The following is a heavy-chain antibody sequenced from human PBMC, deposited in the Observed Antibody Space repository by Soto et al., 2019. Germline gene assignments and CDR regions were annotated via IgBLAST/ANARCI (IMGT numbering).Heavy chain of an antibody. J-gene: IGHJ4*02. CDR3: ARDAGDFDYYDSSDSPTYFFDY. Sequence: QVQLVQSGAEVKKPGSSVKVSSKASGGTFNTYAISWLRQAPGQGLEWVGGIIPMFGTSNYAQNFQGRVTITADESTSTAYMELSSLRSEDSAVYYCARDAGDFDYYDSSDSPTYFFDYWGQGTLVTVSS. V-gene: IGHV1-69*01. CDR1: GGTFNTYA. CDR2: IIPMFGTS. D-gene: IGHD3-22*01.